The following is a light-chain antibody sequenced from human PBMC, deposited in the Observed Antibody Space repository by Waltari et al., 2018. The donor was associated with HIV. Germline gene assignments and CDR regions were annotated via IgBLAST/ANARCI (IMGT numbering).Light chain of an antibody. CDR3: AAWDDTLSGPD. CDR1: RSNIGSNY. V-gene: IGLV1-47*01. Sequence: QSVLTQPPSASGTPGQRVTISCSGSRSNIGSNYVYWYQQLPGTAPKLLIYRNNERPSGVPDRFSGSKSGTSAALAISGFRSEEEADYYCAAWDDTLSGPDFGTGTKVTVL. CDR2: RNN. J-gene: IGLJ1*01.